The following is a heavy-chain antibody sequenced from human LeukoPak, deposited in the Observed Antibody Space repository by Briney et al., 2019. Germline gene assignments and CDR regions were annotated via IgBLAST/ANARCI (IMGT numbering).Heavy chain of an antibody. J-gene: IGHJ6*03. V-gene: IGHV4-4*07. CDR2: IYTSGST. Sequence: ASETLSLTCTVSGGSISSYYWSWVRQPAGKGLEWIGRIYTSGSTNYNPSLKSRVTMSVDTSKNQFSLKLSSVTAADTAVYYCATNYYYYMDVWGKGTTVTVSS. CDR1: GGSISSYY. CDR3: ATNYYYYMDV.